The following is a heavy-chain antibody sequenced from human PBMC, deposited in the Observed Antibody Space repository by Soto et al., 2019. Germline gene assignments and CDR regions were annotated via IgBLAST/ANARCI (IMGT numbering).Heavy chain of an antibody. V-gene: IGHV1-3*05. CDR1: GYTFTSYA. CDR3: ARGITLPTPLDY. CDR2: INAGNGNT. D-gene: IGHD1-20*01. Sequence: QVQLVQSGAEEKKPGAAVKVSCKDSGYTFTSYAMHWVRHAPGQRLEWMGWINAGNGNTKYSQKFQGRVTITRDTSASTAYMELSSLRSEDTAVYYCARGITLPTPLDYWGQGTLVTVSS. J-gene: IGHJ4*02.